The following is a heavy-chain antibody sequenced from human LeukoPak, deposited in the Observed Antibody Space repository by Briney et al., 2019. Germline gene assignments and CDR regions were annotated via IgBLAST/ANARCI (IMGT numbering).Heavy chain of an antibody. CDR3: AKDLWNAPGGEFFYYGMDV. CDR2: IYSGGST. Sequence: GGSLRLSCAASGFTVSSNYMSWVRQAPGKGLKWVSVIYSGGSTYYADSVKGRFTISRDNSKNTLYLQMNSLRAEDTAIYYCAKDLWNAPGGEFFYYGMDVWGQGTTVTVSS. D-gene: IGHD1-1*01. CDR1: GFTVSSNY. J-gene: IGHJ6*02. V-gene: IGHV3-53*01.